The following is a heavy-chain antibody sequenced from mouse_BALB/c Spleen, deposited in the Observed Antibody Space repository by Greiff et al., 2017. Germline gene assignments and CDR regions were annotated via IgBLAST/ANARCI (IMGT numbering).Heavy chain of an antibody. Sequence: VKLKESRPSLVQPSQSLSITCTVSGFSLTSYGVHWVRQSPGKGLEWLGVIWRGGSTDYNAAFMSRLSITKDNSKSQVFFKMNSLQADDTAIYYCAKNWEVRRDYYAMDYWGQGTSVTVSS. J-gene: IGHJ4*01. D-gene: IGHD2-14*01. CDR2: IWRGGST. CDR3: AKNWEVRRDYYAMDY. CDR1: GFSLTSYG. V-gene: IGHV2-5-1*01.